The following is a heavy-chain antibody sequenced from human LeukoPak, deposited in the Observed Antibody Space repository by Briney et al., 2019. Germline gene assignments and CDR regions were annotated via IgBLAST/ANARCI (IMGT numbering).Heavy chain of an antibody. Sequence: ASVKVSCKASGGTFSSYAIGWVRQAPGQGLEWMGRIIPILGIANYAQKFQGRVTITADKSTSTAYMELSSLRSEDTAVYYCALAQLTSYGMDVWGQGTTVTVSS. D-gene: IGHD1-1*01. CDR2: IIPILGIA. V-gene: IGHV1-69*04. CDR1: GGTFSSYA. CDR3: ALAQLTSYGMDV. J-gene: IGHJ6*02.